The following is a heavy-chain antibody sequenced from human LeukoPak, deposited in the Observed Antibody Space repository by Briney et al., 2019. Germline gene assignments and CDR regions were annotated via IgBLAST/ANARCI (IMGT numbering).Heavy chain of an antibody. J-gene: IGHJ6*02. Sequence: SETLSLTCTVSGGSGSSGSYYWSWIRQPPGKGLEWIGYIYYSGSTNYNPSLKSRVTISVDTSKNQFSLKLSSVTAADTAVYYCARFPSIYDFWSGYLFDYYHYGMDVWGQGTTVTVSS. D-gene: IGHD3-3*01. CDR3: ARFPSIYDFWSGYLFDYYHYGMDV. CDR2: IYYSGST. V-gene: IGHV4-61*01. CDR1: GGSGSSGSYY.